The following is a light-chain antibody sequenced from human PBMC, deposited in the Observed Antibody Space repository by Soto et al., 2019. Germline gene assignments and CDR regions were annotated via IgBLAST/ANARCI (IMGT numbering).Light chain of an antibody. CDR2: DAS. V-gene: IGLV2-11*01. CDR1: SSDVGGYNY. Sequence: QSVLTQPRSVSGSPGQSVTISCTGTSSDVGGYNYVSWYQQHPGKAPKLMIYDASKRPSGVPDRFSGSKSGNTASLTISGLQAEDEADYYCCSYAGRVFSGGTKLTVL. CDR3: CSYAGRV. J-gene: IGLJ2*01.